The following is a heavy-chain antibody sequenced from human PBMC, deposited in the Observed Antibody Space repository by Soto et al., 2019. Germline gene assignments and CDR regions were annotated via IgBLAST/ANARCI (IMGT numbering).Heavy chain of an antibody. D-gene: IGHD3-3*01. J-gene: IGHJ6*02. Sequence: SVKVSCKASGGTFSSYAISWVRQAPGQGLEWMGGIIPIFGTANYAQKFQGRVTITADESTSTAYMELSSLRSEDTAVYYCASVITIFGVVEYYYYGMDVWGQGTTVTVSS. CDR2: IIPIFGTA. V-gene: IGHV1-69*13. CDR3: ASVITIFGVVEYYYYGMDV. CDR1: GGTFSSYA.